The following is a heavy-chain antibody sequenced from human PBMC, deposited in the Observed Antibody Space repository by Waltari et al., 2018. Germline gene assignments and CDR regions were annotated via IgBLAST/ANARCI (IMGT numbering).Heavy chain of an antibody. CDR1: GFTFSSYA. CDR2: ISYDGSNK. CDR3: ASYGSVGATMIDY. Sequence: QVQLVESGGGVVQPGRSLRLSCAASGFTFSSYAMHWVRQAPGKGLEWVAVISYDGSNKYYADSVKGRFTISRDNSKNSLYLQMNSLRAEDTAVYYCASYGSVGATMIDYWGQGTLVTVSS. J-gene: IGHJ4*02. D-gene: IGHD1-26*01. V-gene: IGHV3-30-3*01.